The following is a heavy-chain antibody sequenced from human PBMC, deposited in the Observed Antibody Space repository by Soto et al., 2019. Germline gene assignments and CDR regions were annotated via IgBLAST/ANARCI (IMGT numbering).Heavy chain of an antibody. CDR1: GGSISTRSCY. CDR3: ARAPYGDYLDY. CDR2: IYYSGST. Sequence: SETLSLTCTVSGGSISTRSCYWVRNRQTPGKGLEWIGYIYYSGSTNYNPSLKSRATISVDTSKNQFSLKLSSVTAADTAAYYCARAPYGDYLDYWGQGTLVTVSS. J-gene: IGHJ4*02. V-gene: IGHV4-61*05. D-gene: IGHD4-17*01.